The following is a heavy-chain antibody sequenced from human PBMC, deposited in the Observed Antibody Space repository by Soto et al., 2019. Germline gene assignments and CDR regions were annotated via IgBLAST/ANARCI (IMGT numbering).Heavy chain of an antibody. J-gene: IGHJ6*02. CDR3: ARKNTYYYDSSGRMDV. V-gene: IGHV3-48*02. D-gene: IGHD3-22*01. Sequence: GGSLRLSCAASGFTFSSYSMNWVRQAPGKGLEWVSYISSSSSTIYYADSVKGRFTISRGNAKNSPYLQMNSLRDEDTAVYYCARKNTYYYDSSGRMDVWGQGTTVTVSS. CDR1: GFTFSSYS. CDR2: ISSSSSTI.